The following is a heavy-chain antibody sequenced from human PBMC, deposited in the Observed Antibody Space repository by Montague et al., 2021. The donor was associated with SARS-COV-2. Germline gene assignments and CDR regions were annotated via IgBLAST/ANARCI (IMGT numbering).Heavy chain of an antibody. Sequence: PALVTPTQTLTLTCTFSGFSLSTSGMCVSWIRQPPGKALEWLALIDWDDDKYYSTSLKTRLTISKDTSKNQVVLTMTNMDPVDTATYYCARSHYDILTGYYTVSDYWGQGTLVTVSS. J-gene: IGHJ4*02. CDR3: ARSHYDILTGYYTVSDY. CDR2: IDWDDDK. D-gene: IGHD3-9*01. V-gene: IGHV2-70*01. CDR1: GFSLSTSGMC.